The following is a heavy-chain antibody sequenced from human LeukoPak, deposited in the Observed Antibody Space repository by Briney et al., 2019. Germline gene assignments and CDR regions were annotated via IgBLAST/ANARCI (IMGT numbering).Heavy chain of an antibody. D-gene: IGHD3-3*01. J-gene: IGHJ3*02. Sequence: GSLTLSCAASGFTITTYWMHWISQGPGKGLEWVSCVHRATSRRSEADSVKGRSTICRHHTKNTLSRQLKTRRADDARVCFCARDDYDLRAFDIWGKGTWVTVS. CDR1: GFTITTYW. CDR2: VHRATSRR. V-gene: IGHV3-74*01. CDR3: ARDDYDLRAFDI.